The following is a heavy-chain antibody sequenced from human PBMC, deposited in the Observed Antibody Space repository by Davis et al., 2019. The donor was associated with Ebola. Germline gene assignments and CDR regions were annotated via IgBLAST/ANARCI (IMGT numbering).Heavy chain of an antibody. CDR3: AKEIGYCTSSSCYGWFDP. CDR1: GFRFSSYA. J-gene: IGHJ5*02. V-gene: IGHV3-23*01. Sequence: GGSLRLSCAASGFRFSSYAMTWVRQAPGKGLEWISGISGSGGSTYYADSVRGRFTISRDNSKNTLYLQMDSLRAEDTAIYYCAKEIGYCTSSSCYGWFDPWGQGTLVTVSS. D-gene: IGHD2/OR15-2a*01. CDR2: ISGSGGST.